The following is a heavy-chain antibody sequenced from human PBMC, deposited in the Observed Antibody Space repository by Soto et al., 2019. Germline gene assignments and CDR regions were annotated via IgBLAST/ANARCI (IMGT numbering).Heavy chain of an antibody. D-gene: IGHD3-22*01. CDR1: GGTSSSYA. J-gene: IGHJ4*02. CDR3: AKVKYDSSGYYRNFDY. CDR2: IIPRFGTA. Sequence: QVQLVQSGADVKKPGSSVKVSCKASGGTSSSYAISWVRQAPGQGLEWVGGIIPRFGTANYAQKFQGRVTITADESTSTAYMELSSLRSEDTAMYYCAKVKYDSSGYYRNFDYWGQGTLVTVSS. V-gene: IGHV1-69*01.